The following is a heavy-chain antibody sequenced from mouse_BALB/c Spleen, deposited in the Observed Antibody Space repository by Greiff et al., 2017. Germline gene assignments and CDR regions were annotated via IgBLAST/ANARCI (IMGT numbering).Heavy chain of an antibody. Sequence: EVKVVESGGGLVKLGGSLKLSCAASGFTFSSYYMSWVRQTPEKRLELVAAINSNGGSTYYPDTVKGRFTISRDNAKNTLYLQMSSLKSEDTALYYCARDREITTMDYWGQGTSVTVSS. J-gene: IGHJ4*01. CDR3: ARDREITTMDY. CDR2: INSNGGST. D-gene: IGHD1-1*01. V-gene: IGHV5-6-2*01. CDR1: GFTFSSYY.